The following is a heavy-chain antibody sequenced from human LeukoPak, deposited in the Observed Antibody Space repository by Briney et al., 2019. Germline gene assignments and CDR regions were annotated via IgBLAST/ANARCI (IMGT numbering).Heavy chain of an antibody. J-gene: IGHJ3*02. Sequence: ESLKISCKGSGYSFTSYSIGGVRQMPGKGLEGMGIIYPVDSDTRYSPSFQGQFTISADQSISTAYLQWSSLQASDTAMYYCARQSYCSGGSCYSAFDIWGQGTMVTVSS. CDR1: GYSFTSYS. CDR2: IYPVDSDT. V-gene: IGHV5-51*01. CDR3: ARQSYCSGGSCYSAFDI. D-gene: IGHD2-15*01.